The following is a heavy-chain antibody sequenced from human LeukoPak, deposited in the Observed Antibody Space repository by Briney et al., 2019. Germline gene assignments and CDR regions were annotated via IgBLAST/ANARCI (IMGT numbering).Heavy chain of an antibody. V-gene: IGHV3-33*01. D-gene: IGHD3-10*01. J-gene: IGHJ6*02. CDR2: IWYDGSNK. Sequence: GGSLRLSCAASGFTFSSHGMHWVRQAPGKGLEWVAVIWYDGSNKYYADSVKGRFTISRDNSKNTLYLQMNSLRAEDTAVYYCARDGRGSGSYYVSPYGMDVWGQGTTVTVSS. CDR1: GFTFSSHG. CDR3: ARDGRGSGSYYVSPYGMDV.